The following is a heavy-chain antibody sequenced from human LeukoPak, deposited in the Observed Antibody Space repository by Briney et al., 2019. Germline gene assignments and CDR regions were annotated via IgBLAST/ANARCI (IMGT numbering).Heavy chain of an antibody. CDR1: GFNFSSYT. J-gene: IGHJ6*02. CDR2: ITSRNNYT. CDR3: ARTAREADV. Sequence: GGSLRLSCAASGFNFSSYTMTWVRQAPGKGLEWVSSITSRNNYTYYADSVKGRFTISRDNAKNSLYLQMNSLRAEDTAVYYCARTAREADVRGQGTTVTVSS. D-gene: IGHD2-21*02. V-gene: IGHV3-21*04.